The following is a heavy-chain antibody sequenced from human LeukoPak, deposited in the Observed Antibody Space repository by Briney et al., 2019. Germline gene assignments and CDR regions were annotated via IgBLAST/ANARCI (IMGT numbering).Heavy chain of an antibody. CDR2: ISSSSGTI. D-gene: IGHD6-6*01. Sequence: GGSLRLSCAASGFIFSTYNMNWVRQAPGKGLEWVSDISSSSGTIYYADSVKGRFTISRDNAKDSLFLQMNSLRADDTAVYYCAREAEYSSSRFLDYWGQGTLVTVSS. CDR3: AREAEYSSSRFLDY. V-gene: IGHV3-48*01. CDR1: GFIFSTYN. J-gene: IGHJ4*02.